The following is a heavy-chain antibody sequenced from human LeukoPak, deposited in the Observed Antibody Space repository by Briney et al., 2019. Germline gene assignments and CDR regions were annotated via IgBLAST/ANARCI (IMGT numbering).Heavy chain of an antibody. CDR2: MNPNSGNT. V-gene: IGHV1-8*03. J-gene: IGHJ6*03. Sequence: ASVKVSCKASGYTFTSYDINWVRQATGQGLEWMGWMNPNSGNTGYAQKFQGRVTITRNTSISTAYKELSSLRSEDTAVYYCARTPSGLYYYYMDVWGKGTTVTVSS. CDR1: GYTFTSYD. D-gene: IGHD1-14*01. CDR3: ARTPSGLYYYYMDV.